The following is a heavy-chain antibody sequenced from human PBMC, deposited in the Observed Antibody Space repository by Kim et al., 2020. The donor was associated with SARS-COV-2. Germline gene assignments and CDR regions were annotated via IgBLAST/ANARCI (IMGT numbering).Heavy chain of an antibody. V-gene: IGHV4-34*01. CDR3: ARSRGRSSTSSYVGY. Sequence: PSLRTRVPISVDTSKNQFSLKMSSVTAADTAVYYCARSRGRSSTSSYVGYWGQGTLVTVSS. D-gene: IGHD2-2*01. J-gene: IGHJ4*02.